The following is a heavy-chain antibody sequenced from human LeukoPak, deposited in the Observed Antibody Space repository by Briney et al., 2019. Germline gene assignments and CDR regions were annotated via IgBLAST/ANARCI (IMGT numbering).Heavy chain of an antibody. Sequence: SETLSLTCTVSGGSISSNTYYWSWIRQPPGKGLEWIGYIYYSGSTNYNPSLKSRVTISVDTSKNQFSLKLSSVTAADTAVYYCARGITMVRGVPLNWFDPWGQGTLVTVSS. CDR1: GGSISSNTYY. D-gene: IGHD3-10*01. CDR3: ARGITMVRGVPLNWFDP. J-gene: IGHJ5*02. CDR2: IYYSGST. V-gene: IGHV4-61*01.